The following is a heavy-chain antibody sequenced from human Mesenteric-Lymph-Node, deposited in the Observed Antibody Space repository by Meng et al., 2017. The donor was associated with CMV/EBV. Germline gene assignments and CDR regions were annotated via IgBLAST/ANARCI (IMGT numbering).Heavy chain of an antibody. Sequence: GGSLRLSCAASGFTFSSYGMHWVRQAPGKGLEWVAFTSYDGTNKYYADSVQGRFTISRDNSQNTLYVQMNSLRAEDTAVYYCARDGDQIVVVPAAMSYYYGMDVWGQGTTVTVSS. CDR2: TSYDGTNK. CDR1: GFTFSSYG. D-gene: IGHD2-2*01. J-gene: IGHJ6*02. CDR3: ARDGDQIVVVPAAMSYYYGMDV. V-gene: IGHV3-30*19.